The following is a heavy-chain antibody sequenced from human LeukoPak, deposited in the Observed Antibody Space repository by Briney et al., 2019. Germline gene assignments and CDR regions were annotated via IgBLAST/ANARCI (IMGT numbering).Heavy chain of an antibody. D-gene: IGHD4-17*01. J-gene: IGHJ3*02. CDR3: ARQTTVTTADAFDI. CDR2: IIPILGIA. Sequence: SVKVSCKASGGTFSSYAISWVRQAPGQGLEWMGRIIPILGIANYAQKFQGRVTITADKSTSTAYMELSSLRSEDTAVYYCARQTTVTTADAFDIWGQGTMVTVSS. CDR1: GGTFSSYA. V-gene: IGHV1-69*04.